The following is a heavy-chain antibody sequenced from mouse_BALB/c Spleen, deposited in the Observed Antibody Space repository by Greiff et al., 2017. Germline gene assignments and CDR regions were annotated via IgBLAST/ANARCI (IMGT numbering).Heavy chain of an antibody. CDR3: ARAYDYEAMDY. D-gene: IGHD6-5*01. CDR1: GFTFSSYA. V-gene: IGHV5-6-5*01. Sequence: EVKLVESGGGLVKPGGSLKLSCAASGFTFSSYAMSWVRQTPEKRLEWVASISSGGSTYYPDSVKGRFTISRDNARNILYLQMSSLRSEDTAMNYCARAYDYEAMDYWGQGTSVTVSS. CDR2: ISSGGST. J-gene: IGHJ4*01.